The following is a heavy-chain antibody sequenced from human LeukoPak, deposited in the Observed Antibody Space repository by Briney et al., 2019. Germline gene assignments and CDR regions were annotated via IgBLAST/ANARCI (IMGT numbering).Heavy chain of an antibody. J-gene: IGHJ6*02. CDR2: IKSKNDGGTA. Sequence: GSLRLSCAASGFTFSRTWMSWVRQAPGKGLEWVGRIKSKNDGGTADYAAPVKCRFSISRDDSKNTLYLQMNSLKTDDTAVYYCTTNGHDYSNSADYYSMDVWRQGTTVTVSS. D-gene: IGHD4-11*01. CDR3: TTNGHDYSNSADYYSMDV. V-gene: IGHV3-15*01. CDR1: GFTFSRTW.